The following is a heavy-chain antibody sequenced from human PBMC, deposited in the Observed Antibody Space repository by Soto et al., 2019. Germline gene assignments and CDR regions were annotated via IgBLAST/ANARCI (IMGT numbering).Heavy chain of an antibody. J-gene: IGHJ4*02. V-gene: IGHV5-51*01. D-gene: IGHD1-7*01. CDR2: IYPGDSDS. CDR3: ARRGRGWNYPGHYFDY. CDR1: GYTFSTHW. Sequence: PGESLKISCQGSGYTFSTHWIGWVRQMPGKGLEWMAIIYPGDSDSRYSPTLQGQVTISADTSTRTAYLHWNSLQASDSAIYFCARRGRGWNYPGHYFDYWGQGTLVTVSS.